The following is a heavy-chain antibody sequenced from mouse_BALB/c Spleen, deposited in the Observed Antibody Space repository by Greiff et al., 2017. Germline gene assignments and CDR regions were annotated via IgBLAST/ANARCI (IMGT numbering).Heavy chain of an antibody. V-gene: IGHV1-69*02. CDR2: IYPSDSYT. CDR1: GYTFTSYW. D-gene: IGHD1-1*01. CDR3: TRDGYRYFDV. Sequence: VQLQQPGAELVRPGASVKLSCKASGYTFTSYWINWVKQRPGQGLEWIGNIYPSDSYTNYNQKFKDKATLTVDKSSSTAYMQLSSPTSEDSAVYYCTRDGYRYFDVWGAGTTVTVSS. J-gene: IGHJ1*01.